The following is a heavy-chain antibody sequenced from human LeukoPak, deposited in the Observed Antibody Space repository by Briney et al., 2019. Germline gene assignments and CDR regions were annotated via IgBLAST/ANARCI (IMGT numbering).Heavy chain of an antibody. Sequence: GGSLRLSCAASGLTFNSYWMSWVRQAPGKGLEWVANINQYGSEKYYVDSVKGRFTISRDNAKNSLYLQMNSLRAEDTAVYFCARGRDTTFIYWGQGTLVSVSS. V-gene: IGHV3-7*01. CDR2: INQYGSEK. J-gene: IGHJ4*02. D-gene: IGHD1-1*01. CDR3: ARGRDTTFIY. CDR1: GLTFNSYW.